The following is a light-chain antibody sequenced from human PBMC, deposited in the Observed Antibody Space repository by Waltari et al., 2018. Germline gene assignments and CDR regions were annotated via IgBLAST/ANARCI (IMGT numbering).Light chain of an antibody. CDR3: QYYNNYELT. J-gene: IGKJ4*01. Sequence: DIQMTQSPSTLSASVRDRVTITCRASQRITNWLAWYQQKPGMAPKLLIYVVSTLESGVPSRFSGSGSGAEFTLTISSLQPDDFATYYCQYYNNYELTFGGGTKVEIK. CDR1: QRITNW. CDR2: VVS. V-gene: IGKV1-5*03.